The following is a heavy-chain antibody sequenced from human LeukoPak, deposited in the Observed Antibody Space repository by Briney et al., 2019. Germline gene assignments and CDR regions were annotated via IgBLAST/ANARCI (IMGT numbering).Heavy chain of an antibody. D-gene: IGHD3-10*01. V-gene: IGHV4-34*01. J-gene: IGHJ4*02. CDR2: INHSGST. CDR3: ARLAYYGSGSYYKFDY. Sequence: PSETLSLTCAVYGGSFSGYYWSWIRQPPGKGLEWIGEINHSGSTNYNPSLKSRVTISVDTSKNQFSLKLSSVTAADTAVYYCARLAYYGSGSYYKFDYWGQGTLVTVSS. CDR1: GGSFSGYY.